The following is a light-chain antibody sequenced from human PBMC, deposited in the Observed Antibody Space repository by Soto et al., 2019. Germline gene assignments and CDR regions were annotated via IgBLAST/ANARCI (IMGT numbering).Light chain of an antibody. CDR2: GAS. CDR1: QTVSSSY. Sequence: ILFTQSPGTPSLSPGERATLSRRASQTVSSSYLAWYQQKPDQAPRLLIYGASSRATGIPDRFSGSGSGTDFTLTISRLEPEDFAVYYCQQYGSSRTFGQGTKVDIK. J-gene: IGKJ1*01. CDR3: QQYGSSRT. V-gene: IGKV3-20*01.